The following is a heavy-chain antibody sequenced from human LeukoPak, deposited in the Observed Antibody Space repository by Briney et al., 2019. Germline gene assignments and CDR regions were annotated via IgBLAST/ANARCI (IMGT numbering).Heavy chain of an antibody. V-gene: IGHV3-30*02. D-gene: IGHD6-13*01. CDR2: IRYDGSNK. CDR1: GFTFSSFG. CDR3: AKGYSSSENY. Sequence: GGSLRLSCAASGFTFSSFGMHWVRQAPGKGLEWVAFIRYDGSNKYYADSVKGRFTISRDNSKNTLYLQMNSLRAEDTAVYYWAKGYSSSENYWGQGTLVTVSS. J-gene: IGHJ4*01.